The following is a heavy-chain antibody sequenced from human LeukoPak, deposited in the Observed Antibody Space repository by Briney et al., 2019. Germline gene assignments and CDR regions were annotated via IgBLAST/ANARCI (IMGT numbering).Heavy chain of an antibody. CDR3: ARGTAAAGNFEY. Sequence: SGTLSLTCAVSGGSISSSNWWSWVRQPPGKGLEWMGEIYHSGNTNYNSSLKSRITISVDKSKNQLSLKLSSVPAADTAVYYCARGTAAAGNFEYWGQGTLVTVSS. V-gene: IGHV4-4*02. J-gene: IGHJ4*02. CDR2: IYHSGNT. D-gene: IGHD6-13*01. CDR1: GGSISSSNW.